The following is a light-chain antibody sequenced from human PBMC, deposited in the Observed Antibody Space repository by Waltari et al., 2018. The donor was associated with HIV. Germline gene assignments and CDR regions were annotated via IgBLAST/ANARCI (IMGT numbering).Light chain of an antibody. J-gene: IGLJ3*02. V-gene: IGLV10-54*01. Sequence: QAGLTQPPSVSKGLRQTATLTCTGNSNNVGYQGAAWLQQHQGHPPKLLSYRNNNRPSGISERLSRSRSGNTASLTITGLQPEDEADYYCSAWDSSLSAWVFGGGTKLTVL. CDR3: SAWDSSLSAWV. CDR1: SNNVGYQG. CDR2: RNN.